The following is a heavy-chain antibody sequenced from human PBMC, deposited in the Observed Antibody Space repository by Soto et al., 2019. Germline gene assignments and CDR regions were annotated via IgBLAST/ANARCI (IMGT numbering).Heavy chain of an antibody. Sequence: SETLSLTCTVSGGSISSGDYYWSWIRQPPGKGLEWIGYIYYSGSTYYNPSLKSRVTISVDTSKNQFSLKLSSVTAADTAVYYCARGRKYKGSSSWYNWFDPWGQGTLVTVSS. D-gene: IGHD6-13*01. CDR1: GGSISSGDYY. V-gene: IGHV4-30-4*01. J-gene: IGHJ5*02. CDR2: IYYSGST. CDR3: ARGRKYKGSSSWYNWFDP.